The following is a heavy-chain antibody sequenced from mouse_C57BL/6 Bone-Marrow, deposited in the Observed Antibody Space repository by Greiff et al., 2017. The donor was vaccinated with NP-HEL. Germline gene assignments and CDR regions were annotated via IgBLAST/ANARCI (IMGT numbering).Heavy chain of an antibody. D-gene: IGHD1-1*01. J-gene: IGHJ2*01. CDR1: GYTFTDYY. V-gene: IGHV1-75*01. Sequence: VKLQESGPELVKPGASVKISCKASGYTFTDYYINWVKQRPGQGLEWIGWIFPGSGSTYYNEKFKGKATLTVDKSSSTAYMLLSSLTSEDSAVYFCARPYYYGSSGDYWGQGTTLTVSS. CDR2: IFPGSGST. CDR3: ARPYYYGSSGDY.